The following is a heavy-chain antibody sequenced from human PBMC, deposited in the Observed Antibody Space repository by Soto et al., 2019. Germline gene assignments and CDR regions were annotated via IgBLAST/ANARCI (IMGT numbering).Heavy chain of an antibody. CDR2: IWYDGSNK. J-gene: IGHJ4*02. Sequence: GGSLRLSCAASGFTFSSYGMHWVRQAPGKGLEWVAVIWYDGSNKYYADSVKGRFTISRDNSKNTLYLQMNSLRAEDTAVYYCARSTYYYDSSGLYFDYWGQGTLVTVSS. V-gene: IGHV3-33*01. CDR1: GFTFSSYG. CDR3: ARSTYYYDSSGLYFDY. D-gene: IGHD3-22*01.